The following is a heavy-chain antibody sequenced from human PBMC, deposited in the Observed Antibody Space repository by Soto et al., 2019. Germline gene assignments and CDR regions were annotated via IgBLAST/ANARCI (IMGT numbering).Heavy chain of an antibody. V-gene: IGHV3-7*01. D-gene: IGHD3-3*01. CDR2: IKQDGSEK. J-gene: IGHJ6*03. Sequence: GGSLRLSCTASGFIFNRYWMSWVRQAPGKGLERVANIKQDGSEKNYADSVKGRFTISRDNAKNSLYLQMNSLRAEDTAVYYCARLFGVVSPYYYYMDVWGKGTTVTVSS. CDR3: ARLFGVVSPYYYYMDV. CDR1: GFIFNRYW.